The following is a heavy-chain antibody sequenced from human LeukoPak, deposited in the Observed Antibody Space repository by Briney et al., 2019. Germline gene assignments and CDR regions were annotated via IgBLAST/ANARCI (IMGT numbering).Heavy chain of an antibody. CDR3: PKDLRRNIAAAGTFNY. CDR2: ISYDGTNK. Sequence: SGGSLRLSCAASGFTFSNYGMPWVRQAPGKGLEWVAVISYDGTNKYYADSVKGRFTISRDNSKNTLYLQMNSLRAEDTAVYYCPKDLRRNIAAAGTFNYWGQGTLVTVSS. D-gene: IGHD6-13*01. CDR1: GFTFSNYG. J-gene: IGHJ4*02. V-gene: IGHV3-30*18.